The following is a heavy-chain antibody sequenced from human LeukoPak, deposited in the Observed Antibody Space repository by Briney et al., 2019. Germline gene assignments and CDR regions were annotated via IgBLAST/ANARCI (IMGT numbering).Heavy chain of an antibody. V-gene: IGHV3-30*04. D-gene: IGHD6-19*01. CDR1: GFTFSSYA. Sequence: PGGSLRLSCAASGFTFSSYAMHWVRQAPGKGLEWVASISFDGSNEHYADSVRGRFTISRDKSSDTLYLRMNSLRAEDTAVYYCARDLYSSGWCPFDYWGQGTLVTVSS. CDR2: ISFDGSNE. J-gene: IGHJ4*02. CDR3: ARDLYSSGWCPFDY.